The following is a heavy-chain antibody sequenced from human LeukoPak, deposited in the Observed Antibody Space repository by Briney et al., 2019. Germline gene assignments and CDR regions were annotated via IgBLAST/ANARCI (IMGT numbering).Heavy chain of an antibody. CDR2: ISSSSSYI. CDR3: AELGITMIGGV. J-gene: IGHJ6*04. V-gene: IGHV3-21*01. D-gene: IGHD3-10*02. CDR1: GFTFSSYS. Sequence: GGSLRLSCAASGFTFSSYSMNWVRQAPGKGLEWVSSISSSSSYIYYADSVKGRFTISRDNAKNSLYLQMNSLRAEDTAVYYCAELGITMIGGVWGKGTTVTIPS.